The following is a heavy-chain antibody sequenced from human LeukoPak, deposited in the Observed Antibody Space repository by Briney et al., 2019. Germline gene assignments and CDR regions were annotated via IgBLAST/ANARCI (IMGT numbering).Heavy chain of an antibody. CDR1: GGSISSYY. CDR2: IYTSGST. D-gene: IGHD6-19*01. CDR3: ARDQRIAVAGNYYYYGMDV. V-gene: IGHV4-4*07. J-gene: IGHJ6*02. Sequence: SETLSLTCTVSGGSISSYYWSWIRQPAGKGLEWIGRIYTSGSTNYNPSLKSRVTMSVDTSKNQFSLKLGSVTAADTAVYYCARDQRIAVAGNYYYYGMDVWGQGTTVTVSS.